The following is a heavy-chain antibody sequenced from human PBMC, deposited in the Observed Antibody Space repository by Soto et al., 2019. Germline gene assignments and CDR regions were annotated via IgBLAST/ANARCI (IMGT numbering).Heavy chain of an antibody. D-gene: IGHD1-26*01. CDR1: VYSFTSYW. Sequence: GESLKISCKGSVYSFTSYWIGCVRQMPGKALDWMVIIYPGASDTRYSPAFQGQVTISADKSISTAYMQWSRLKDSDTDIYYCARRRGSGSDYYYNYGMGVWGQGSTVTVSS. CDR2: IYPGASDT. V-gene: IGHV5-51*01. J-gene: IGHJ6*02. CDR3: ARRRGSGSDYYYNYGMGV.